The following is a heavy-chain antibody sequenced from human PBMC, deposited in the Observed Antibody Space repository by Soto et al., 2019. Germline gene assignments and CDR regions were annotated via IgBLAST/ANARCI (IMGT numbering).Heavy chain of an antibody. V-gene: IGHV3-30-3*01. CDR3: ARPAVLRFYYYYGMDV. CDR1: GFTFISYA. Sequence: GGSLRLSCAASGFTFISYAMHWVRQAPGKGLEWVAVISYDGSNKYYADSVKGRFTISRDNSKNTLYLQMNSLRAEDTAVYYCARPAVLRFYYYYGMDVWGQGTTVTVSS. D-gene: IGHD3-16*01. J-gene: IGHJ6*02. CDR2: ISYDGSNK.